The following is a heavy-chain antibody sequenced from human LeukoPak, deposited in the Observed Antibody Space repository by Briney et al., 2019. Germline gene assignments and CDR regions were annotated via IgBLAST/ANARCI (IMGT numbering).Heavy chain of an antibody. CDR2: IRYDGSSK. CDR1: GFTFNRFG. D-gene: IGHD6-13*01. Sequence: GGSLRLSCAASGFTFNRFGMHWVRQAPGKGLEWVAFIRYDGSSKYYADSVEGRFTISRDNSKNTLYLQMNTLRAEDTAVYYCAKDLTLGADGTYFDYWGQGILVTVSS. J-gene: IGHJ4*02. V-gene: IGHV3-30*02. CDR3: AKDLTLGADGTYFDY.